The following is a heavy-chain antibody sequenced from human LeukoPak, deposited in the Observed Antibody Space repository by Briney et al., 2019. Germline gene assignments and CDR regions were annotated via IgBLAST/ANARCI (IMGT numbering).Heavy chain of an antibody. CDR2: LYSGDTT. V-gene: IGHV3-66*01. Sequence: PGGSLRLSCEASGFTFSSYGMHWVRQAPGKGLEWVSALYSGDTTYYANSVKGRFTISRDNSKNMLYLQMNSLRAEDTAVYYCARRLLTGYYEFWGQGTLVTVSS. CDR1: GFTFSSYG. CDR3: ARRLLTGYYEF. D-gene: IGHD3-9*01. J-gene: IGHJ4*02.